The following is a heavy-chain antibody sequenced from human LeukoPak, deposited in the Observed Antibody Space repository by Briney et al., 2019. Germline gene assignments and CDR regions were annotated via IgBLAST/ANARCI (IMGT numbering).Heavy chain of an antibody. CDR3: ARVYDTSGYKTPPPDY. V-gene: IGHV3-48*03. CDR2: ISSRGTTI. D-gene: IGHD3-22*01. J-gene: IGHJ4*02. Sequence: GGSLRLSCTTSGLPFSSYEMNWVRQAPGKGLEWISYISSRGTTIYYADSVKGRFTISRDNAENSLYLQMNSLRAEDTAVYYCARVYDTSGYKTPPPDYWGQGTLVTVSS. CDR1: GLPFSSYE.